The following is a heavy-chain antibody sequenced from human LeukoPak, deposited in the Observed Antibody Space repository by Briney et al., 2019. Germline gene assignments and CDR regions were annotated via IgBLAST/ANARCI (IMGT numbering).Heavy chain of an antibody. D-gene: IGHD6-13*01. CDR2: ISSSSSYI. Sequence: GGSLRLSCAASGFTFSSYSMNWDRQAPGKGLEWVSSISSSSSYIYYADSVKGRFTISRDNAKNSLYLQMNSLRAEDTAVYYCARDHAAAVDRPNYYYYGMDVWGQGTTVTVSS. CDR1: GFTFSSYS. J-gene: IGHJ6*02. V-gene: IGHV3-21*01. CDR3: ARDHAAAVDRPNYYYYGMDV.